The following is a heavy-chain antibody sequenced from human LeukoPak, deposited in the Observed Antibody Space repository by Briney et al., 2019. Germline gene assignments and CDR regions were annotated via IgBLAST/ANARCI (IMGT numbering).Heavy chain of an antibody. CDR3: AREPYNRPFDY. CDR1: GFTFSTYT. V-gene: IGHV3-30*03. D-gene: IGHD1-14*01. J-gene: IGHJ4*02. Sequence: PGGSLRLSCAASGFTFSTYTMYWVRQAPGKGLEWVAVISDDGSNKYYADSVKGRFTISRDNSKNTLYLQMNSLRAEDTAVYYCAREPYNRPFDYWGQGTLVTVSS. CDR2: ISDDGSNK.